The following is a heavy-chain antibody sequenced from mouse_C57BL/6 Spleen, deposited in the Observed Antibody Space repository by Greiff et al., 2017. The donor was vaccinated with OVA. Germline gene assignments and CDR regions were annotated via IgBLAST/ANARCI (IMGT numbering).Heavy chain of an antibody. Sequence: VQLQQSGAELVRPGASVKLSCKASGYTFTDYYINWVKQRPGQGLEWIARIYPGSGNTYYNEKFKGKATLTAEKSSSTAYMQLSSLTSEDSAVYFCARSSSRGYFDYWGQGTTLTVSS. CDR2: IYPGSGNT. J-gene: IGHJ2*01. CDR3: ARSSSRGYFDY. V-gene: IGHV1-76*01. D-gene: IGHD1-1*01. CDR1: GYTFTDYY.